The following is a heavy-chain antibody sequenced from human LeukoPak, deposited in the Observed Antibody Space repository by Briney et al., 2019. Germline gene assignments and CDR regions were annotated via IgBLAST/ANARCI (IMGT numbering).Heavy chain of an antibody. J-gene: IGHJ4*02. CDR3: ARGDYEGLDY. CDR2: INPSGGST. Sequence: ASVKVSCKASGYTFTSYYMHWVRHAPGQGLEWMGIINPSGGSTSYAQKFQGRVTMNRDMSTSTVYMELSSLRSEDTAVYYCARGDYEGLDYWGQGTLVTVSS. D-gene: IGHD3-16*01. V-gene: IGHV1-46*01. CDR1: GYTFTSYY.